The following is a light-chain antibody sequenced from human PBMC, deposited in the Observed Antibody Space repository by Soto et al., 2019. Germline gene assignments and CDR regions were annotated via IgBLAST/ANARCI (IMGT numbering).Light chain of an antibody. CDR3: SAYTARSTLV. Sequence: QSALTQPASVSGSAGQSITIYCCGTMRDVGAYNLVSWYQQHPGTAPKLIIYEVRNRPSGISSRFSGSRSGNTASLTISGLQPEDEGDYHCSAYTARSTLVFGGGTKLTVL. CDR2: EVR. J-gene: IGLJ3*02. V-gene: IGLV2-14*01. CDR1: MRDVGAYNL.